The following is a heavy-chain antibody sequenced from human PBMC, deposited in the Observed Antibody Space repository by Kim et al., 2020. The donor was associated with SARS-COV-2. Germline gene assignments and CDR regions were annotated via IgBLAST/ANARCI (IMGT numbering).Heavy chain of an antibody. V-gene: IGHV3-20*01. Sequence: GGSLRLSCAASGFTFDDYGMSWVRQAPGKGLEWVSGINWNGGSTGYADSVKGRFTISRDNAKNSLYLQMNSLRAEDTALYHCVRGGGMGEPADAFDIWGQGTMVTVSS. CDR1: GFTFDDYG. D-gene: IGHD6-13*01. CDR2: INWNGGST. J-gene: IGHJ3*02. CDR3: VRGGGMGEPADAFDI.